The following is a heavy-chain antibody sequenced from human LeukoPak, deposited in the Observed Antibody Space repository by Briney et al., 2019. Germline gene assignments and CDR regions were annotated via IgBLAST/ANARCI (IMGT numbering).Heavy chain of an antibody. CDR2: IKSDGSP. V-gene: IGHV3-74*01. Sequence: QAGGSLRLSCAASGFTFSSYWMHWVRQAPGKGLVWVSRIKSDGSPNYADSVKGRFTISRDNAKNTVSLQMNSLRAEDTGVYYCARAPSEIGGYYPEYFRHWGPGTLVTVSS. CDR1: GFTFSSYW. D-gene: IGHD3-22*01. CDR3: ARAPSEIGGYYPEYFRH. J-gene: IGHJ1*01.